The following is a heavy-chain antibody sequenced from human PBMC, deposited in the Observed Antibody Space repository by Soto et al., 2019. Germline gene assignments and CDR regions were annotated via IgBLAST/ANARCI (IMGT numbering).Heavy chain of an antibody. Sequence: ASVKVSCKASGYTFTSYDINWVRQATGQGLEWMGWMNPNSGNTGYAQKFQGRVTMTRNTSISTAYMELGSLRSEDTAVYYCARGFSTVTVNDYYMDVWGKGTTVTVSS. V-gene: IGHV1-8*01. CDR2: MNPNSGNT. CDR1: GYTFTSYD. J-gene: IGHJ6*03. CDR3: ARGFSTVTVNDYYMDV. D-gene: IGHD4-17*01.